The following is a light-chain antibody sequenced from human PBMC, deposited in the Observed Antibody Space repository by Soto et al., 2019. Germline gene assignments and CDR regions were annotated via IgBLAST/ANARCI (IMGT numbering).Light chain of an antibody. J-gene: IGLJ1*01. CDR3: ISYTHTTTYV. CDR2: DLT. CDR1: SSDVGGYNF. V-gene: IGLV2-14*03. Sequence: QSALTQPASVSGSPGQSITISCTGTSSDVGGYNFVSWYQHHPAKAPKLMIYDLTYRPSGVSNRFSGSKSGNTAYLTISGHQAEHEADYYCISYTHTTTYVFGTGTKLTVL.